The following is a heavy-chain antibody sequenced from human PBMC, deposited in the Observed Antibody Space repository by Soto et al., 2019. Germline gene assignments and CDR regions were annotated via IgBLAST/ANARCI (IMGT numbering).Heavy chain of an antibody. CDR3: AREDLALYCHVGSCSIPLFAY. V-gene: IGHV3-7*01. J-gene: IGHJ4*02. Sequence: GGSLRLSCAASGFTFNTYRMTWVRQAPGKGLEWVANIKEDGSERFYEDSVKGRFTISRDNAKNSLFLQINSLRVEDTAVYYCAREDLALYCHVGSCSIPLFAYWGQGTLVTVSS. CDR1: GFTFNTYR. D-gene: IGHD2-15*01. CDR2: IKEDGSER.